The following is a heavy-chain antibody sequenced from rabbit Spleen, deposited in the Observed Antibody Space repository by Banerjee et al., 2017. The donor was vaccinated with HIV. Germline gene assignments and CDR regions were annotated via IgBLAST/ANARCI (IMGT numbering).Heavy chain of an antibody. Sequence: QEQLVESGGGLVQPEGSLTLTCTASGFSFSSSYWICWVRQAPGKGLEWIGCNYNNGGSTWYASWVNGRFTISKTSTTVTLQMTSLTAADTATYFCARDLVGVIGWNFYLWGPGTLVTVS. J-gene: IGHJ4*01. D-gene: IGHD1-1*01. CDR1: GFSFSSSYW. CDR3: ARDLVGVIGWNFYL. V-gene: IGHV1S45*01. CDR2: NYNNGGST.